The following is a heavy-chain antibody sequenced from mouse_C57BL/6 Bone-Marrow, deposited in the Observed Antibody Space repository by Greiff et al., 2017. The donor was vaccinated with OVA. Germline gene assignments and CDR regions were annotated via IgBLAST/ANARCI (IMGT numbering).Heavy chain of an antibody. Sequence: EVQLQQSVAELVRPGASVKLSCTASGFNIKNTYMHWVKQRPEQGLEWIGRIDPANGNTKNAPKFQGKATITADTSSNTAYLQLISLTSEDTAIYFCASEGNYDYYALDYWGQGTAVTVSS. D-gene: IGHD2-1*01. CDR1: GFNIKNTY. CDR3: ASEGNYDYYALDY. V-gene: IGHV14-3*01. CDR2: IDPANGNT. J-gene: IGHJ4*01.